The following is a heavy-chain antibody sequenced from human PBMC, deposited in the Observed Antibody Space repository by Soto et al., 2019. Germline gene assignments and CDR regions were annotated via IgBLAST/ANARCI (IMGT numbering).Heavy chain of an antibody. CDR3: ARGPWPVISQVYFES. Sequence: EVQLEESGGGLVQPDKSLRLSCAASGFSFQDYAMHWVRQAPGKGLEWVSSISWNSGNIRYADSVKGRFIISRDNAKKALYLQMNSLRAEDTAFYYCARGPWPVISQVYFESWGQGTLVTVSS. CDR1: GFSFQDYA. D-gene: IGHD2-21*01. CDR2: ISWNSGNI. J-gene: IGHJ4*02. V-gene: IGHV3-9*01.